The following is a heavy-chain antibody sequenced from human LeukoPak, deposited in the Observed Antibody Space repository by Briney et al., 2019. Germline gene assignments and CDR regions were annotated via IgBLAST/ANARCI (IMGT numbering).Heavy chain of an antibody. CDR3: ARSRGTYNLFDY. J-gene: IGHJ4*02. CDR1: DGSISSYY. Sequence: SETLSLTCTVSDGSISSYYWSWIRQPPGKGLEWIGYIYYSGSTNYNPSLKSRVTISVDTSKNQFSLKLSSVTAADTAVYYCARSRGTYNLFDYWGQGTLVTVSS. V-gene: IGHV4-59*01. D-gene: IGHD5-24*01. CDR2: IYYSGST.